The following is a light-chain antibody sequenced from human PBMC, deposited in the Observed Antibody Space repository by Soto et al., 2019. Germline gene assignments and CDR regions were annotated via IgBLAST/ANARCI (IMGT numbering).Light chain of an antibody. J-gene: IGKJ4*01. CDR1: QDIRTG. CDR2: AAS. CDR3: LQDHSYPLT. Sequence: AIQMTQSPSSLSAPVGDRVTITCRASQDIRTGLGWFQQKLGEAPKLLISAASTLQSGVPSRFSGSGSGTDFTLTISSLQPEDFATYYCLQDHSYPLTFGGGTKVEIK. V-gene: IGKV1-6*01.